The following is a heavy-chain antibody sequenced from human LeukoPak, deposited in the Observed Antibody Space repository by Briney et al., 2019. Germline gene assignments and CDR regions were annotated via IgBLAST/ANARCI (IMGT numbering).Heavy chain of an antibody. V-gene: IGHV3-66*01. Sequence: GGSLRLSCAASGFTVSSNYMSWVRQAPGKGLEWDSVIYSGGSTYYADSVKGRFTISRDNSKNTLYLQMNSLRAEDTAVYYCARDPYSSGWYPDAFDIWGQGTMVTVSS. CDR3: ARDPYSSGWYPDAFDI. D-gene: IGHD6-19*01. CDR2: IYSGGST. J-gene: IGHJ3*02. CDR1: GFTVSSNY.